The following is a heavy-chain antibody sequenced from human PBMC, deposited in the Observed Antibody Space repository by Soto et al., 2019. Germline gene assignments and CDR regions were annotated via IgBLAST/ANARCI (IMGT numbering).Heavy chain of an antibody. CDR3: AREGTIAAAGSLFDY. V-gene: IGHV4-59*01. D-gene: IGHD6-13*01. J-gene: IGHJ4*02. CDR1: GGSTSIYY. CDR2: IYYSGGA. Sequence: SETLSLTCTVSGGSTSIYYCGWIRQPPGKGLGWVGYIYYSGGANYNPSLKSRVTISVDTSKNQFSLKLSSVTAADTAVYYCAREGTIAAAGSLFDYWGQGTLVTVS.